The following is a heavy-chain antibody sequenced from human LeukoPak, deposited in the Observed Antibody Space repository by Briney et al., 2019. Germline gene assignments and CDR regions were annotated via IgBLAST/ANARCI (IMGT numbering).Heavy chain of an antibody. Sequence: PSETLSLTCTVSGGSISCYYWRGLRQPPGEGGEGIGYIDYSGSNNYNPSLKSRVTISVDTSNNQFSLKLSSVTAADTAVYYCAREHPTLTTVIDIWGQGTMVTVSS. CDR1: GGSISCYY. J-gene: IGHJ3*02. CDR2: IDYSGSN. V-gene: IGHV4-59*13. D-gene: IGHD4-17*01. CDR3: AREHPTLTTVIDI.